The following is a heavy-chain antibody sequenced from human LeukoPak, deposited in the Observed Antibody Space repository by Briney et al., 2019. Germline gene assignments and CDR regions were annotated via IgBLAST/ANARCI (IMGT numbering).Heavy chain of an antibody. CDR3: ARGSTGGRYFDWLLSY. J-gene: IGHJ4*02. CDR1: GFTVSSNY. V-gene: IGHV3-53*01. D-gene: IGHD3-9*01. Sequence: GGSLRLSCAASGFTVSSNYMSWVRQAPGKGLEWVSVIYSGGSTYYADSVKGRFTISRDNSKNTLYLLMNSLRAEDTAVYYCARGSTGGRYFDWLLSYWGQGTLVTVSS. CDR2: IYSGGST.